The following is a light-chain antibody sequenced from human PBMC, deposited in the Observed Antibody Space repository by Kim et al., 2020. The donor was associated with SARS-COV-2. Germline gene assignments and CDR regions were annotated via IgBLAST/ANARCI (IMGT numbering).Light chain of an antibody. Sequence: SYELTQPPSVSVSPGQTASITCSGDKLGDKYACWYQQKPGQSPVLVIYQDSKRPSGIPERFSGSNSGNTATLTISGTQAMDEADYYCQAWDSSWLFG. CDR1: KLGDKY. CDR3: QAWDSSWL. CDR2: QDS. J-gene: IGLJ3*02. V-gene: IGLV3-1*01.